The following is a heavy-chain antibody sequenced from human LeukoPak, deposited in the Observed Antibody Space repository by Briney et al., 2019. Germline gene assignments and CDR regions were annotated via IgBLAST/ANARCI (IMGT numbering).Heavy chain of an antibody. Sequence: GGSLRLSCADSGFTFSRSWMTWVRQAPGKGLEWVANIKEDGSAQNYVDSVKGRFTISRDNAKNTLYLEMNSPRAEDTAVYYCARDAGYDRFDYWGQGTLVTVSS. CDR1: GFTFSRSW. CDR3: ARDAGYDRFDY. D-gene: IGHD3-22*01. J-gene: IGHJ4*02. V-gene: IGHV3-7*05. CDR2: IKEDGSAQ.